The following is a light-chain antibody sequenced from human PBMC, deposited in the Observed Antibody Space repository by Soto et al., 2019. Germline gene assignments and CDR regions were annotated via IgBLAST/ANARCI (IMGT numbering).Light chain of an antibody. Sequence: DIVMTQAPLSLPVTPGEPASISCRSSQSLLDSNGYSYLNWYLQKPGQSPQLLIYLGSNRASGVPDRFSGSGSGTDFTLKISRVEAEDVGVYYCMQSLQTRTFGQGTKVDIK. CDR3: MQSLQTRT. V-gene: IGKV2-28*01. J-gene: IGKJ1*01. CDR2: LGS. CDR1: QSLLDSNGYSY.